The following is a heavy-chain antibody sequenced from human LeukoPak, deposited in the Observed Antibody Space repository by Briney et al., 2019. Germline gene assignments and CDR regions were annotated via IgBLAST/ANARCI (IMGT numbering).Heavy chain of an antibody. CDR3: ARDRVTMVRGVNYYYGMDV. J-gene: IGHJ6*02. D-gene: IGHD3-10*01. V-gene: IGHV1-69*01. CDR1: GGTFSSYA. CDR2: IIPIFGTA. Sequence: EASVKVSCKASGGTFSSYAISWVRQAPGQGLEWMGGIIPIFGTANYAQKFQGRVTITADESTSTAYMELSSLRSEDTAVYYCARDRVTMVRGVNYYYGMDVWGQGTTVTVSS.